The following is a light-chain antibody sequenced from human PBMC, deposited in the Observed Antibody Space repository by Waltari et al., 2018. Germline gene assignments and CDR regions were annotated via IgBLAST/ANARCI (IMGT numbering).Light chain of an antibody. CDR1: QNIATY. CDR2: DSS. Sequence: EIVLTQSPGTLSLSPGETATLSCRASQNIATYLAWFQQRPGQAPRLLIYDSSNGAPGIPARFSGSGSGTDFTLTITSLEAEDFGIYYCQQHNNWPRRTFGQGARLDIK. V-gene: IGKV3-11*01. J-gene: IGKJ5*01. CDR3: QQHNNWPRRT.